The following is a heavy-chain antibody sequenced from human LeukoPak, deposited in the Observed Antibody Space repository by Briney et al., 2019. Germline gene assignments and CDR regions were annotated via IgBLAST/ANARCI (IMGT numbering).Heavy chain of an antibody. D-gene: IGHD6-19*01. CDR3: AFARDSSGWTSFDY. Sequence: PGRSLRLSCAASGFTFSSYGMHCVRQAPGKGLEWVAVISYDGSNKYYADSVKGRFTISRDNSKNTLYLQMNSLRAEDTAVYYCAFARDSSGWTSFDYWGQGTLVTVSS. V-gene: IGHV3-30*03. CDR2: ISYDGSNK. CDR1: GFTFSSYG. J-gene: IGHJ4*02.